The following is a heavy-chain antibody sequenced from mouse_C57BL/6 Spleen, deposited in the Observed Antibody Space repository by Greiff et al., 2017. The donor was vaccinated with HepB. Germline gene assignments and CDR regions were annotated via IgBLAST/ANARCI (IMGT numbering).Heavy chain of an antibody. CDR3: AREPIYYGYENYFDC. CDR2: IYPGDGDT. J-gene: IGHJ2*01. Sequence: QVQLQQSGPELVKPGASVKISCKASGYAFSSSWMNWVKQRHGKGLEWIGRIYPGDGDTNYNGKFKGKATLTADKSTSTAYMQLSSLTAEDSAVYFCAREPIYYGYENYFDCWGQGTTLTVSS. D-gene: IGHD2-2*01. V-gene: IGHV1-82*01. CDR1: GYAFSSSW.